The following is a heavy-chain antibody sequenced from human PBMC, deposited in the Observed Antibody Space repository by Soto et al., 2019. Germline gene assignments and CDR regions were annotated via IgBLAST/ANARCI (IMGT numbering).Heavy chain of an antibody. D-gene: IGHD5-12*01. CDR1: GFTFRSYG. V-gene: IGHV3-33*01. Sequence: QVQLVESGGGVVQPGRSLRLSCAASGFTFRSYGMHWVRQAPGKGLEWVAVIWNDGSERYYADSVKGRFTISRDNSKNTLDLQMNILRAEDTAVYYCARDRAGVGYKIDVWGQGTTVTVSS. CDR2: IWNDGSER. J-gene: IGHJ6*02. CDR3: ARDRAGVGYKIDV.